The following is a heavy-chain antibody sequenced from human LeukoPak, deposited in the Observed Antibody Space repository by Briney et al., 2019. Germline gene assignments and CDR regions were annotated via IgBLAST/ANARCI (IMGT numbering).Heavy chain of an antibody. V-gene: IGHV3-23*01. CDR3: AKITKATTPNY. D-gene: IGHD4-17*01. Sequence: GGSLRLSCAASGLTFSNYAMNWVRQASGRGLEWVSGITDSGRKTYYADSVKGRFSISRDNSKNTVYLQMSDLRAEYTAVYYCAKITKATTPNYWGQGTLVTVSS. CDR2: ITDSGRKT. CDR1: GLTFSNYA. J-gene: IGHJ4*02.